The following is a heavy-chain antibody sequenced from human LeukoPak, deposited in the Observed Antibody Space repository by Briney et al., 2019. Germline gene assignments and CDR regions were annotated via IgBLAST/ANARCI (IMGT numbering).Heavy chain of an antibody. Sequence: ASVKVSCKASGGTFSSYTISWVRQAPGQGLEWMGRIIPILGIANYAQKFQGRVTITADESTSTAYMELSSLRSEDTAVYYCARHPPLWAENNNWFDPWGQGTLVTVSS. D-gene: IGHD2/OR15-2a*01. J-gene: IGHJ5*02. CDR2: IIPILGIA. V-gene: IGHV1-69*02. CDR3: ARHPPLWAENNNWFDP. CDR1: GGTFSSYT.